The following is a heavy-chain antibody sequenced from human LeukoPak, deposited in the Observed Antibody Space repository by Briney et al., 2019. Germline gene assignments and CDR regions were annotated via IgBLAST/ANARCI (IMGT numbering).Heavy chain of an antibody. V-gene: IGHV3-7*03. CDR3: ARATAENDY. Sequence: GGSLRLSCAASGFTFSSYSMNWVRQAPGKGLEWVANIKQDGSEKYYVDSVKGRFTISRDNANTSLFLQMNSLGAEDTAVYYCARATAENDYWGQGTLVTVSS. D-gene: IGHD1-14*01. J-gene: IGHJ4*02. CDR1: GFTFSSYS. CDR2: IKQDGSEK.